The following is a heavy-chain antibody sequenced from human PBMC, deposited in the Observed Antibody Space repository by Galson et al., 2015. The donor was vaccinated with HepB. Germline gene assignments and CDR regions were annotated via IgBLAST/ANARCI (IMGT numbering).Heavy chain of an antibody. D-gene: IGHD7-27*01. Sequence: SVKVSCKASGGTFSSYAISWVRQAPGQGLEWMGWISAKNGNTRYAQKLQDRVTMTTDTSTSTAYTELRSLRSDDTAMYYCARESMPGPWGDYWGQGTLVTVSS. CDR3: ARESMPGPWGDY. J-gene: IGHJ4*02. V-gene: IGHV1-18*01. CDR1: GGTFSSYA. CDR2: ISAKNGNT.